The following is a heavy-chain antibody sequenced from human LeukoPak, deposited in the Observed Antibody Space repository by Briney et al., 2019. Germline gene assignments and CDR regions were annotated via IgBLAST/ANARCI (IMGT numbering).Heavy chain of an antibody. CDR1: GGYVNRGTFF. J-gene: IGHJ3*02. CDR2: ISNSGST. CDR3: ARVGDAFDI. V-gene: IGHV4-61*01. Sequence: SETLSLTCAVSGGYVNRGTFFWTWIRKPPGKGLEWIGYISNSGSTNYHPSLKSRVTISSDTSKTQFTLKLTSVTAADTAVYYCARVGDAFDIWGQGTMVTVSS.